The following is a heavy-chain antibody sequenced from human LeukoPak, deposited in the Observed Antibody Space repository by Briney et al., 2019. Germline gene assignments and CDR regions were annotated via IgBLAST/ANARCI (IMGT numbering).Heavy chain of an antibody. V-gene: IGHV3-21*01. CDR2: ISSSSSYI. CDR1: GFTFSSYS. J-gene: IGHJ3*02. CDR3: AREAPGAFDI. Sequence: GGSLRLSCAASGFTFSSYSMNWVRQAPGKGLEWVSSISSSSSYIYYADSVKGRFAISRDNAKNSLYLQMNSLRAEDTAVYYRAREAPGAFDIWGQGTMVTVSS.